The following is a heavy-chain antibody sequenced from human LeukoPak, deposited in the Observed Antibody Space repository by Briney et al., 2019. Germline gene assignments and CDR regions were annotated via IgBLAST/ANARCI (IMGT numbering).Heavy chain of an antibody. CDR1: GFTFSSYG. J-gene: IGHJ2*01. D-gene: IGHD3-22*01. V-gene: IGHV3-33*06. CDR3: AKEMYYYDSSGLDFDL. CDR2: IWYDGSNK. Sequence: GRSLRLSCAASGFTFSSYGMHWVRQAPGKGLEWVAVIWYDGSNKYYADSVKGRFTISRDNSKNTLYLQMNSLRAEDTAVYYCAKEMYYYDSSGLDFDLWGRGPVVTVSS.